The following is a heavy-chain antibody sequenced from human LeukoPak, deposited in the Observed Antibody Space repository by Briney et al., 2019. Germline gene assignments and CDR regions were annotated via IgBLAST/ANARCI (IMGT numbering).Heavy chain of an antibody. D-gene: IGHD2-2*01. V-gene: IGHV3-23*01. CDR3: AKAGDIVVVPAAMRGYYYYGMDV. J-gene: IGHJ6*02. CDR1: GFTFSSYA. CDR2: ISGSGGST. Sequence: GGSLRLSCAASGFTFSSYAMSWVRQAPGKGLEGVSAISGSGGSTYYADSVKGRFTISRDNSKNTLYLQMNSLRAEDTAVYYCAKAGDIVVVPAAMRGYYYYGMDVWGQGTTVTVSS.